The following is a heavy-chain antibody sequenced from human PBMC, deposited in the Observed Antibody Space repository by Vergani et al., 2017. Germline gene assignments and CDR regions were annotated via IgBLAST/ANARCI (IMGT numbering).Heavy chain of an antibody. CDR2: IYWDDDK. J-gene: IGHJ4*02. V-gene: IGHV2-5*02. CDR1: GFSLSTSGVG. CDR3: AHLINFDWSYYFDY. D-gene: IGHD3-9*01. Sequence: QITLKESGPTLVKPTQPLTLTCSFSGFSLSTSGVGVGWIRQPPGKALEWLAVIYWDDDKRYSPSLKSRLTITKDTSKNQVVLTMTNMDPVDTATYYCAHLINFDWSYYFDYWGQGTLVTVSS.